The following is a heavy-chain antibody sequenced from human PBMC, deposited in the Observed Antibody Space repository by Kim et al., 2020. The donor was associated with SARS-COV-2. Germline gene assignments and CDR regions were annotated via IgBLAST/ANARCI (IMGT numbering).Heavy chain of an antibody. J-gene: IGHJ4*02. CDR3: ARQATVAIFGVTPGY. CDR2: IYPGDSDT. Sequence: GESLQISCKGSGYIFTSYWIGWVRQMPGKGLEWMGIIYPGDSDTRYSPSFQGQVTISADKSISTAYLQWSSLKASDTAMYYCARQATVAIFGVTPGYWGQGTLVTVSS. D-gene: IGHD3-3*01. V-gene: IGHV5-51*01. CDR1: GYIFTSYW.